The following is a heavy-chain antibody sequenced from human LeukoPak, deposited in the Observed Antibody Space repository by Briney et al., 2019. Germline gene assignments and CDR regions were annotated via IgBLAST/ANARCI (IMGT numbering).Heavy chain of an antibody. V-gene: IGHV3-11*01. CDR2: ISSSGSTI. CDR3: ARRAGAYSHPYDY. D-gene: IGHD4/OR15-4a*01. CDR1: GFTFSDYY. Sequence: GGSLRLSCAASGFTFSDYYMSWIRQAPGKGLEWVSYISSSGSTIYYADSVKGRFTISRDKNTLYLQMNSLRAEDTAVYYCARRAGAYSHPYDYWGQGTLVTVSS. J-gene: IGHJ4*02.